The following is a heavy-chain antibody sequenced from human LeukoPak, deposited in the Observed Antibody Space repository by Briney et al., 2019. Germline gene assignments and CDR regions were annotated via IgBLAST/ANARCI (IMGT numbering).Heavy chain of an antibody. Sequence: GGSLRLSCAASGFTFSSYGMHWVRQAPGKGLEWVAFIRYDGSNKYYADSVKGRFTISRDNSKNTLYLQMNSLRAEDTAVYYCAKELSDTAMVGLYLTEYWGQGTLVTVSS. D-gene: IGHD5-18*01. CDR1: GFTFSSYG. V-gene: IGHV3-30*02. CDR3: AKELSDTAMVGLYLTEY. CDR2: IRYDGSNK. J-gene: IGHJ4*02.